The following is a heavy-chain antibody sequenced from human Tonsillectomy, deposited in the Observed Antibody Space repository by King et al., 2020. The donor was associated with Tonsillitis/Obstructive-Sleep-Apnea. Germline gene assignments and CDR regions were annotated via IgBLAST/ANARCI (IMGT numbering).Heavy chain of an antibody. CDR3: ARPKVSGLGIMDAFDI. J-gene: IGHJ3*02. V-gene: IGHV4-39*01. CDR2: IYYSGST. D-gene: IGHD7-27*01. CDR1: GCSISSSSYY. Sequence: QLQESGPGLVKPSETLSLTCTVSGCSISSSSYYWGWIRQPPGKGLEWIGSIYYSGSTYYNPSLKSRVTISVDTSKNQFSLKLSSVTAADTAVYYCARPKVSGLGIMDAFDIWGQGTMVTVSS.